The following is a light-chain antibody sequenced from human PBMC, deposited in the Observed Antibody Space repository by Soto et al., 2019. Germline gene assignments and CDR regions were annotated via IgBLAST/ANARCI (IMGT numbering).Light chain of an antibody. CDR3: QQYCSYPLT. CDR1: QSIGNS. CDR2: AAS. V-gene: IGKV1-5*03. Sequence: DIQMTQSPSTLSASVLDRVTITCRASQSIGNSLAWYQQIPGKPPKVLIHAASTLQSGVPSRFSGSGSGTEFSLTISSLQPDDFATDYCQQYCSYPLTFGGGTKVDIK. J-gene: IGKJ4*01.